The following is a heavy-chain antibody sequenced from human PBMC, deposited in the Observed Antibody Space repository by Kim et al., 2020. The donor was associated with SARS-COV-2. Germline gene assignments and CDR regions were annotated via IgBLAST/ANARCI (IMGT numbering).Heavy chain of an antibody. CDR3: ARISGYDYDY. V-gene: IGHV2-70*01. CDR2: DK. Sequence: DKYYSKSLKTRLTISKDTSKNQVVLTMTNMDPVDTATYYCARISGYDYDYWGQGTLVTVSS. J-gene: IGHJ4*02. D-gene: IGHD5-12*01.